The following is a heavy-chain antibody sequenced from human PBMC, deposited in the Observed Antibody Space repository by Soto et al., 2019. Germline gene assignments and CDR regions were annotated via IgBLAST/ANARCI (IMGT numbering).Heavy chain of an antibody. Sequence: SETLSLTCTVSGGSISSYYWSWIRQPPGKGLEWIGYIYYSGSTNYNPSLKSRVTISVDTSKNQFSLKLSSVTAADTAVYYCARERSTWYYYGSGSYYGMDVWGQGTTVTVS. D-gene: IGHD3-10*01. J-gene: IGHJ6*02. V-gene: IGHV4-59*12. CDR3: ARERSTWYYYGSGSYYGMDV. CDR2: IYYSGST. CDR1: GGSISSYY.